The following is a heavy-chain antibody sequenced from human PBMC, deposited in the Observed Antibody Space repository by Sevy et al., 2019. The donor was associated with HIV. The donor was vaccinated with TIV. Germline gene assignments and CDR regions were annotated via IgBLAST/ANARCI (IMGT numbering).Heavy chain of an antibody. CDR1: GFTVSVYW. V-gene: IGHV3-7*01. CDR2: MKEDGSDK. D-gene: IGHD5-18*01. Sequence: GGSLRLSCAASGFTVSVYWMTWVRQAPGKGLEWVATMKEDGSDKDYVDSVKGRFTISRDNAKNSLYLQMNSLRAEDTAVYYCVREGVGGYSYSLDQWGLGTLVTVSS. J-gene: IGHJ4*02. CDR3: VREGVGGYSYSLDQ.